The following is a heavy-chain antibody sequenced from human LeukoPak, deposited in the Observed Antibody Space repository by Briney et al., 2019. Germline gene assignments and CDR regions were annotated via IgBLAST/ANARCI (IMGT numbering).Heavy chain of an antibody. CDR3: ARMNPLYGMDV. CDR2: INPNSGGT. Sequence: ASVKVSCKASGYTFTGYYMHWVRQAPGQGLEWMGWINPNSGGTNYAQKFQGRVTMTRNTSISTAYVELSSLRSEDTAVYYCARMNPLYGMDVWGQGTTVTVSS. V-gene: IGHV1-2*02. J-gene: IGHJ6*02. D-gene: IGHD1-14*01. CDR1: GYTFTGYY.